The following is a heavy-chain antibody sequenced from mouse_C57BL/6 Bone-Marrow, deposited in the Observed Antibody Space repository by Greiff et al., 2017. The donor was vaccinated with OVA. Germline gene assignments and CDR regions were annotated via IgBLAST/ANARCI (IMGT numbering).Heavy chain of an antibody. Sequence: EVQLQESGEGLVKPGGSLKLSCAASGFTFSSYAMSWVRPTPEKRLEWVAYISSGGDYIYYADTVKGRFTISRDNARNTLYLQMSSRKSRDTAMYTCTRGDTTVVATDYWGQGTTLTVSS. CDR3: TRGDTTVVATDY. V-gene: IGHV5-9-1*02. CDR2: ISSGGDYI. J-gene: IGHJ2*01. CDR1: GFTFSSYA. D-gene: IGHD1-1*01.